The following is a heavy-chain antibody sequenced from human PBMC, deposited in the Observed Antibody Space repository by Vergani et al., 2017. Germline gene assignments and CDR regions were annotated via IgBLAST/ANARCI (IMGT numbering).Heavy chain of an antibody. CDR2: IYYSGST. CDR1: GASIRSSNYY. Sequence: QLQLQESGPGLVKPSATLSLTCSVSGASIRSSNYYWGWIRQPPGKGLEWIASIYYSGSTYYNPSLKSRVTISVDTSKNQFSLKLSSVTAADTAVYYCARVASSYQVDYWGQGTLVTVSS. J-gene: IGHJ4*02. D-gene: IGHD1-26*01. CDR3: ARVASSYQVDY. V-gene: IGHV4-39*07.